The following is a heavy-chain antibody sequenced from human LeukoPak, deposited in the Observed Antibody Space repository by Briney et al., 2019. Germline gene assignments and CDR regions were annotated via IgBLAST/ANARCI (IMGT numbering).Heavy chain of an antibody. V-gene: IGHV4-59*08. CDR1: GGSISSYY. J-gene: IGHJ3*01. D-gene: IGHD6-6*01. CDR2: IYYSGST. Sequence: SETLSLTCTVSGGSISSYYWNWIRQPPGKGLEWIGYIYYSGSTNYNPSLKSRVTTLVDTSKNQFSLRLSSVTAADTAVYYCAREYSSASGRRAFDFWGQGTMVTVSS. CDR3: AREYSSASGRRAFDF.